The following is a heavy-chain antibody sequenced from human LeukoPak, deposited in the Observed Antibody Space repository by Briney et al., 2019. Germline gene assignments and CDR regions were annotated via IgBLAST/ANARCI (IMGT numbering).Heavy chain of an antibody. V-gene: IGHV3-15*01. CDR1: GFTFSDAW. J-gene: IGHJ4*02. CDR2: IRSKTYGGTT. CDR3: PPPGNPSY. Sequence: GGSLRLSCAASGFTFSDAWMTWVRQSPGKGLEWLGHIRSKTYGGTTDYAAPVKGRFTISRDDSKNTLYLQMNSLKIEDTAVYYCPPPGNPSYWGQGTLVPVSS.